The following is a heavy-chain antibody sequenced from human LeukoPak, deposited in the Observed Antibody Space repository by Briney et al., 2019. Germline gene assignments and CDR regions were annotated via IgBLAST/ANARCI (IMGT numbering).Heavy chain of an antibody. J-gene: IGHJ4*02. D-gene: IGHD1-14*01. CDR2: ISSSGSTI. CDR1: GFTFSSYE. Sequence: GGSLRLSCAASGFTFSSYEMNWVRQAPGKGLEWVSYISSSGSTIYYADSVKGRFTISRDNSKNTLYLQMNSLRAEDTAVYYCAKPARTDYVDYWGQGTLVTVST. V-gene: IGHV3-48*03. CDR3: AKPARTDYVDY.